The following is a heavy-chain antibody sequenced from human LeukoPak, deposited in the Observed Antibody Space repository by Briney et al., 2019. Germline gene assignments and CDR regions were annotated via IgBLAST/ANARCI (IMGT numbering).Heavy chain of an antibody. J-gene: IGHJ6*03. V-gene: IGHV1-69*13. Sequence: ASVKVSCKASGGTFSSYAISWVRQAPGQGLEWMGGIIPIFGTANYAQKFQGRVTITADESTSTAYMELSSLRSEDTAVYYCAREGCSSTSCPYYYYYYMDVWGKGTTVTVSS. CDR2: IIPIFGTA. CDR3: AREGCSSTSCPYYYYYYMDV. D-gene: IGHD2-2*01. CDR1: GGTFSSYA.